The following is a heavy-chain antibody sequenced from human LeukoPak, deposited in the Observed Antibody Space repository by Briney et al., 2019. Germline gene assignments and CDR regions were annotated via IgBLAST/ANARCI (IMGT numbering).Heavy chain of an antibody. CDR1: GYTFTGYY. Sequence: GASVKVSCKASGYTFTGYYMHWVRQAPGQGLEWMGWINPNSGGTNYAQKFQGRVTMTRDTSISTAYMELSRLRSDDTAVYYCARDWELGYCSSTSCYTEGNWFDPWGQGTLVTVSS. CDR3: ARDWELGYCSSTSCYTEGNWFDP. D-gene: IGHD2-2*02. V-gene: IGHV1-2*02. CDR2: INPNSGGT. J-gene: IGHJ5*02.